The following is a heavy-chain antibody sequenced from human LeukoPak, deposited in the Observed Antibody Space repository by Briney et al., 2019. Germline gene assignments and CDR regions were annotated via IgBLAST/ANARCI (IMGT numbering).Heavy chain of an antibody. Sequence: PSETLSLTCTVSGGSLTSYYWSWIRQPPGKGLEWVSLIYSSGSTYYADSVKGRFTISRDNSKNTLYLQVNSLRAEDTAVYYCARRGDGGRSFDYWGQGTLVTVSS. CDR1: GGSLTSYY. CDR2: IYSSGST. D-gene: IGHD4-23*01. V-gene: IGHV3-53*01. J-gene: IGHJ4*02. CDR3: ARRGDGGRSFDY.